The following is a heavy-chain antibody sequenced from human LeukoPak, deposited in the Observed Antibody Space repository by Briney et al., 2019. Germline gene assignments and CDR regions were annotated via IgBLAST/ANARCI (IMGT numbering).Heavy chain of an antibody. CDR1: GGSISSNNW. Sequence: PSETLSLTCAVSGGSISSNNWWGWVRQPPGKGLEWIGEINHSGSANYNPSLKSRVTMSVDTSKNQFSLKLSSVTAADTAVYYCARASLRGYSYVDFDYWGQGTLVTVSS. D-gene: IGHD5-18*01. J-gene: IGHJ4*02. CDR3: ARASLRGYSYVDFDY. CDR2: INHSGSA. V-gene: IGHV4-4*02.